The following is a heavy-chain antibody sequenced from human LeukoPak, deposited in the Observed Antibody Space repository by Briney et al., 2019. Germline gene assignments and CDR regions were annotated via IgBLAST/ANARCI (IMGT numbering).Heavy chain of an antibody. Sequence: AGGSLRLSCAASGFTFSSYGMHWVRQAPGKGLEWVAVIWYDGSNKYYADSVKGRFTISRDNSKNTLYLQMNSLRAEDTAVYYCAREGYSSSFGYWGQGTLVTVSS. CDR3: AREGYSSSFGY. V-gene: IGHV3-30*19. D-gene: IGHD6-6*01. J-gene: IGHJ4*02. CDR1: GFTFSSYG. CDR2: IWYDGSNK.